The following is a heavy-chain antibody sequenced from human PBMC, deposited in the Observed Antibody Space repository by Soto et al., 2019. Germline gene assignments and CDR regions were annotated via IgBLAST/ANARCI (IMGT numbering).Heavy chain of an antibody. Sequence: QVQLQESGPGLVKPSQTLSLTCTVSGGSISSGSYYWSWIRQHPGKGLEWIGYIYSTESTNYNPSLKSRLSISVDMSASPFSLKLSSVTVADTAVYYCARSDSSGKTRYYFDHWGQGTLVTVSS. CDR1: GGSISSGSYY. V-gene: IGHV4-31*03. CDR3: ARSDSSGKTRYYFDH. CDR2: IYSTEST. J-gene: IGHJ4*02. D-gene: IGHD3-22*01.